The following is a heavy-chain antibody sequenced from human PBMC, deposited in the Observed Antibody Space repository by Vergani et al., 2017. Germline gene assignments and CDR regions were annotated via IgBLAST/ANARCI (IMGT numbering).Heavy chain of an antibody. J-gene: IGHJ6*02. D-gene: IGHD6-19*01. CDR2: IDPSDSYT. V-gene: IGHV5-10-1*01. Sequence: EVQLVQSGAEVKKPGESLRISCKGSGYSFTSYWISWVRQMPGKGLEWMGRIDPSDSYTNYSPSFQGHVTNSDDKSISTAYLQWSSLKASDTAMYYCARQVAVAGKWWGPYYYYGMDVWGQGTTVTVSS. CDR3: ARQVAVAGKWWGPYYYYGMDV. CDR1: GYSFTSYW.